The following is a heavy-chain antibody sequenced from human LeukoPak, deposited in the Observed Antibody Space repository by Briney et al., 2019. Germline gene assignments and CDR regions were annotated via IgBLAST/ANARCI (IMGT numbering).Heavy chain of an antibody. CDR1: GFTFDDYA. V-gene: IGHV3-9*03. J-gene: IGHJ3*02. D-gene: IGHD2-21*02. Sequence: GRSLRLSCAASGFTFDDYARHWVRQAPGKGLEWVSGISWNSGSIGYADSVKGRFTISRDNAKNSLYLQMNSLRAEDMALYYCAKGSANCGGDCYSGDAFDIWGQGTMVTVSS. CDR2: ISWNSGSI. CDR3: AKGSANCGGDCYSGDAFDI.